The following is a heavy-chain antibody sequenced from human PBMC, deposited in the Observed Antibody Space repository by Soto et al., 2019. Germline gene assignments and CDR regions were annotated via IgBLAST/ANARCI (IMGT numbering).Heavy chain of an antibody. V-gene: IGHV4-31*03. CDR2: IYYSGST. D-gene: IGHD1-7*01. J-gene: IGHJ3*02. CDR1: GGSISSGGYY. CDR3: AREASPTTYAFDI. Sequence: ASETLSLTCTVSGGSISSGGYYWSWIRQHPGKGLEWIGYIYYSGSTYYNPSLKSRVTISVDTSKNQFSLKLSSVTAADTAVYYCAREASPTTYAFDIWGQGTMVTVSS.